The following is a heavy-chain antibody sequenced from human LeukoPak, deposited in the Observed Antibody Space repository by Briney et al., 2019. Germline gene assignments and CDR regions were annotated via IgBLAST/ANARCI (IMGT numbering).Heavy chain of an antibody. V-gene: IGHV1-18*01. CDR1: GYTFTSYG. CDR3: ARGRLHYYGSGSYYNWFDP. D-gene: IGHD3-10*01. J-gene: IGHJ5*02. Sequence: ASVAVSCTASGYTFTSYGISWVRQAPGQGLEWMGWISAYNGNTNYAQKLQGRVTMTTDTSTGTAYMELRSLRSDDTAVYYCARGRLHYYGSGSYYNWFDPWGQGTLVTVSS. CDR2: ISAYNGNT.